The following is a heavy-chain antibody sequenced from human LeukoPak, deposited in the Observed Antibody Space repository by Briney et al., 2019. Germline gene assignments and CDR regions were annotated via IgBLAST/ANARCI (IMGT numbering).Heavy chain of an antibody. J-gene: IGHJ4*02. CDR3: ARDLLHESFDY. Sequence: ASVKVSCKASGYNFTDYYIHWVRQAPGQGLEWMVWINPNSGGTDYVQRFQGRVTMTRDTTITTAYMEVSRLRSDDAALYYCARDLLHESFDYWGQGTLVTVSS. V-gene: IGHV1-2*02. CDR2: INPNSGGT. CDR1: GYNFTDYY.